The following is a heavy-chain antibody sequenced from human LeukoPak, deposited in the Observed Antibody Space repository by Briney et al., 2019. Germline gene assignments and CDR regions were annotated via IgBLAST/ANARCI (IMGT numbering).Heavy chain of an antibody. J-gene: IGHJ4*02. Sequence: GGSLRLSCAASGFTFSSYGMHWVCQAPGKGLEWVAVISYDGSNKYYADSVKGRFTISRDNSKNTLYLQMNSLRAEDTAVYYCAKSENSSGWYFEYWGQGTLVTVSS. CDR3: AKSENSSGWYFEY. V-gene: IGHV3-30*18. CDR2: ISYDGSNK. D-gene: IGHD6-19*01. CDR1: GFTFSSYG.